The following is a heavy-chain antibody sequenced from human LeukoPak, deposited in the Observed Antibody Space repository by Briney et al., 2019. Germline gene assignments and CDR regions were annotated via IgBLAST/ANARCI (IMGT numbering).Heavy chain of an antibody. CDR3: ARDPRQVEMATICRSYFDY. D-gene: IGHD5-24*01. CDR1: GFTFSSCA. CDR2: ISYDGSNK. V-gene: IGHV3-30-3*01. J-gene: IGHJ4*02. Sequence: GGSLRLSCAASGFTFSSCAMHWVRQAPGKGLEWVAVISYDGSNKYYADSVKGRFTISRDNSKNTLYLQMNSLRAEDTAVYYCARDPRQVEMATICRSYFDYWGQGTLVTVSS.